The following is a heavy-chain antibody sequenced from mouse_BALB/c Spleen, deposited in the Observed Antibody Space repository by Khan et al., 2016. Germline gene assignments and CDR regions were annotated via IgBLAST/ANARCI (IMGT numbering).Heavy chain of an antibody. J-gene: IGHJ2*01. V-gene: IGHV14-1*02. Sequence: VQLKQSGAELVRPGALVKLSCKAAGFNIKDYYMHWVKQRPEQGLEWIGWIDPENGNTIYDPKFQGKASITADTSSNTAYLQLSSLTSEDTAVYYCARSYYSDYWGQGTTLTVSS. CDR3: ARSYYSDY. CDR1: GFNIKDYY. CDR2: IDPENGNT.